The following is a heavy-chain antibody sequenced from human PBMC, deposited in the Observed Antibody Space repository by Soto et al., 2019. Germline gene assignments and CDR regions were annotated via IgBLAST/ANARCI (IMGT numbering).Heavy chain of an antibody. V-gene: IGHV4-59*01. CDR3: ARDHHYGDYVGMAFDI. J-gene: IGHJ3*02. D-gene: IGHD4-17*01. Sequence: QVQLQESGPGLVKPSETLSLTCTVSGGSISSYYWSWIRQPPGKGLEWSGYIYYSGSTNYNPSLKRRVNISVDTSKNQFSLKLSSVTAADTAVYYCARDHHYGDYVGMAFDIWGQGTMVTVSS. CDR2: IYYSGST. CDR1: GGSISSYY.